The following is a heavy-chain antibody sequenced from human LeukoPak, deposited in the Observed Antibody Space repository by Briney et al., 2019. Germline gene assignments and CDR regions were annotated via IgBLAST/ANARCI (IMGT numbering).Heavy chain of an antibody. D-gene: IGHD6-19*01. CDR1: GDSITSYY. Sequence: SETLSLTCTVSGDSITSYYWIWIRQPPGKGLEYLGYTYYSGSTNYNPSLKSRVTISVDTSKSQFSLKLISVTAADTAVYYCARVGYSSGHHDAFDIWGQGTMVTVSS. V-gene: IGHV4-59*01. J-gene: IGHJ3*02. CDR2: TYYSGST. CDR3: ARVGYSSGHHDAFDI.